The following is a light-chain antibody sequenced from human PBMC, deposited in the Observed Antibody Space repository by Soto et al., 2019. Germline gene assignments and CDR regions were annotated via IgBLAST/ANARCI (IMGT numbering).Light chain of an antibody. CDR1: SSDVGGYNY. Sequence: ALTQPASVSGSPGQSITISCTGTSSDVGGYNYVSWYQQYPGKAPKLMIYDVSSRPSGVSNRFSGSKSGNTASLTISGLQAEDEADYYCSSYTSSSTPHVVFGGGTKLTVL. J-gene: IGLJ2*01. V-gene: IGLV2-14*01. CDR2: DVS. CDR3: SSYTSSSTPHVV.